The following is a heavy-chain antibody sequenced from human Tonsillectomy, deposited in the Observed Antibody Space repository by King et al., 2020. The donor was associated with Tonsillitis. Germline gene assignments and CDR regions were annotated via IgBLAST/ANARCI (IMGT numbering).Heavy chain of an antibody. Sequence: VQLVQSGAEVKKPGASVKVSCKASGYTFTSYYMHWVRQAPGQGLEWMGIINPSGGSTSYAQKFQGRVTMTRDTSTSTVYMELSSLRSEDTAVYYCARVRGGPTIYYDSSGYDAFDIWGQGTMVTVSS. CDR3: ARVRGGPTIYYDSSGYDAFDI. CDR1: GYTFTSYY. D-gene: IGHD3-22*01. V-gene: IGHV1-46*01. J-gene: IGHJ3*02. CDR2: INPSGGST.